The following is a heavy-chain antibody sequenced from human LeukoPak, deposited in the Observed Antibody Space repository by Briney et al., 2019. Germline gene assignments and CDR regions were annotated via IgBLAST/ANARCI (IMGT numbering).Heavy chain of an antibody. CDR3: ARLYSSLLWFGEFTNWFDP. V-gene: IGHV4-34*01. Sequence: SETLSLTCAVYGGSFSGHYWSWIRQPPGKGLEWIGEINHSGSTNYNPSLKSRVTISVDTSKNQFSLKLSSVTAADTAVYYCARLYSSLLWFGEFTNWFDPWGQGTLVTVSS. D-gene: IGHD3-10*01. J-gene: IGHJ5*02. CDR1: GGSFSGHY. CDR2: INHSGST.